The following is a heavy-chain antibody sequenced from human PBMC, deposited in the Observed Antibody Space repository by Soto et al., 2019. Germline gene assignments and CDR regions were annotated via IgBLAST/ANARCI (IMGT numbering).Heavy chain of an antibody. Sequence: SETLSLTCSVSSDSMNSGGYYWSWIRQHPGKGLEWIGYIYSNGDTYYNPSLKSRVTISVDTSKNQFSLNLTSATAADTAVYYCARRGGSSSGYYYYAMDVWGQGTMVTVS. V-gene: IGHV4-31*03. J-gene: IGHJ6*02. CDR1: SDSMNSGGYY. CDR3: ARRGGSSSGYYYYAMDV. CDR2: IYSNGDT. D-gene: IGHD6-6*01.